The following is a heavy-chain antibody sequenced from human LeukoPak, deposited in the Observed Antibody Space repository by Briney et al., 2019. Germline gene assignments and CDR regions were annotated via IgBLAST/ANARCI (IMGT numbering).Heavy chain of an antibody. Sequence: PSETLSLTCTVSGGSISSSSYYWGWIRQPPGKGLEWIGSIYYSGSTYYNPSLKSRVTISVDTSKNQFSLKLSSVTAADTAVYYCARGPPPVTYYYDSSGYYYVYWGQGTLVTVSS. D-gene: IGHD3-22*01. V-gene: IGHV4-39*01. CDR2: IYYSGST. CDR1: GGSISSSSYY. J-gene: IGHJ4*02. CDR3: ARGPPPVTYYYDSSGYYYVY.